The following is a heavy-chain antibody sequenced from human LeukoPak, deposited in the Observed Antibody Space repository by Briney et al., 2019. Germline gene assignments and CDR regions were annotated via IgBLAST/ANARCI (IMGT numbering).Heavy chain of an antibody. V-gene: IGHV4-38-2*02. CDR3: AREADGLLWFGELLSFFDY. CDR2: IYHSGST. J-gene: IGHJ4*02. D-gene: IGHD3-10*01. Sequence: SETLSLTCTVSGYSISSGYYWGWIRQPPGKGLEWIGSIYHSGSTYYNPSLKSRVTISVDTSKNQFSLKLSSVTAADTAVYYCAREADGLLWFGELLSFFDYWGQGTLVTVSS. CDR1: GYSISSGYY.